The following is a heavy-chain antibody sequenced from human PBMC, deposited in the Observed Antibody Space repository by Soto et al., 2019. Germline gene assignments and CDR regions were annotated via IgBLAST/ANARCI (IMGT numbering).Heavy chain of an antibody. CDR3: AREINAYYYGSGRPNDY. J-gene: IGHJ4*02. CDR2: IYHSGST. Sequence: PSETLSLTCAVSGYSISSGYYWGWIRQPPGEGLEWIGSIYHSGSTYYNPSLKSRVTISVDTSKNQFSLKLSSVTAADTAVYYCAREINAYYYGSGRPNDYWGQGXLVTVYS. CDR1: GYSISSGYY. V-gene: IGHV4-38-2*02. D-gene: IGHD3-10*01.